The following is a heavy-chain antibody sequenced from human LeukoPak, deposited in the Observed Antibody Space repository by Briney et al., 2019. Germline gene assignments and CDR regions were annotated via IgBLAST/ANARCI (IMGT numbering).Heavy chain of an antibody. J-gene: IGHJ4*02. V-gene: IGHV3-7*01. Sequence: GGSLRLSCAASGFTFSSYWMSWVRQAPGKGLEWVANISQDGSEKYYVDSLEGRFTISRDNAKNSLYLQMNSLRAEDTAVYYCARIWFPPNMVRGPPEDYWGQGTLATVSS. D-gene: IGHD3-10*01. CDR2: ISQDGSEK. CDR1: GFTFSSYW. CDR3: ARIWFPPNMVRGPPEDY.